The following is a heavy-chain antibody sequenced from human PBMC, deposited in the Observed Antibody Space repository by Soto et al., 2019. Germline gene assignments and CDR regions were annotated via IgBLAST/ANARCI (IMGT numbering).Heavy chain of an antibody. V-gene: IGHV1-69*08. D-gene: IGHD2-2*01. CDR3: ARDLPLSGFDY. J-gene: IGHJ4*02. CDR2: IIPILGIA. Sequence: QVQLVQSGAEVKKPGSSVKVSCKASGGTFSSYTISWVRQAPGQGLEWMGRIIPILGIANYAQKFQGRVTXTXXKSTSTAYMELSSLRSEDTAVYYCARDLPLSGFDYWGQGTLVTVSS. CDR1: GGTFSSYT.